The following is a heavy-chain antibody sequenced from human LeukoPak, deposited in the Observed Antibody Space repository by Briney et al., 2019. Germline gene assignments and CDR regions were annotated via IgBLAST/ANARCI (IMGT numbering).Heavy chain of an antibody. Sequence: SQTLSLTCAISGDSVPSYSADWNRPMQTPASGLDWLGRTYHGSKWFNDSALSLKSRITINPNTSKNQCSLQLNSVSPEDTAVYYCARGVAATGLDFWGQGTLVTVSS. CDR2: TYHGSKWFN. CDR1: GDSVPSYSAD. D-gene: IGHD6-13*01. V-gene: IGHV6-1*01. J-gene: IGHJ4*02. CDR3: ARGVAATGLDF.